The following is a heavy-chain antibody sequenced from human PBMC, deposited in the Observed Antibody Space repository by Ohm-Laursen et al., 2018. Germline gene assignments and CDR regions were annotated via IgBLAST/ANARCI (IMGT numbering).Heavy chain of an antibody. J-gene: IGHJ2*01. CDR3: ARTLISGAIYGDYWYFDL. V-gene: IGHV4-59*01. D-gene: IGHD4/OR15-4a*01. CDR2: IHYSGST. CDR1: SGSINSGY. Sequence: TLSLTCSVSSGSINSGYWSWIRQPPGKGLEWIGYIHYSGSTNYNPSFRSRVTISVEKPKNQFSLNLRSVTAADTALYYCARTLISGAIYGDYWYFDLWGRGTLVTVSS.